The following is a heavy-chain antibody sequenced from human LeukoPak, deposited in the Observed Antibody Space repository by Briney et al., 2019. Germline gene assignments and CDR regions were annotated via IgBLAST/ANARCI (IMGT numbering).Heavy chain of an antibody. J-gene: IGHJ6*03. Sequence: GGSLRHSCSASGFTFINYSMNWVHQAPGKGLEWVSSISSSRNYIYYADSVKGRFTISRDNAKKSLYLQMNSLRAEDTAVYYCAVMTTVSSRYYYYMDVWGKGTAVTVSS. CDR1: GFTFINYS. CDR3: AVMTTVSSRYYYYMDV. V-gene: IGHV3-21*01. D-gene: IGHD4-17*01. CDR2: ISSSRNYI.